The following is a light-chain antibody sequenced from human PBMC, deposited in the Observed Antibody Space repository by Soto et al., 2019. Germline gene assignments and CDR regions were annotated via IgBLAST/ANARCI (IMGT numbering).Light chain of an antibody. J-gene: IGKJ4*01. CDR3: QQYNTYPLT. CDR1: QSISSY. Sequence: DIQMTQSPSSLSASVGDRVTITCRASQSISSYLNWYQQKPGKAPKFLIYKASNLESGVPSRFSGSGSGTEYTLTISRLQPDDFATYYCQQYNTYPLTFGGGTKVEI. V-gene: IGKV1-5*03. CDR2: KAS.